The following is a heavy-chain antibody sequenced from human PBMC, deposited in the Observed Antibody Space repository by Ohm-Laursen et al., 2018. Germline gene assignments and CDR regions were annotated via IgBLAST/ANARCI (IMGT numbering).Heavy chain of an antibody. CDR2: ISNTGTT. CDR3: ASRGY. Sequence: SEALSLTWAVSGGSISSYYWSWIRQPPGKGLEWIGRISNTGTTNYNPSLRSRVTMSLDTAKNQFSLKLSSVTAADTAVYYCASRGYWGQGTLVTVSS. CDR1: GGSISSYY. D-gene: IGHD3-10*01. J-gene: IGHJ4*02. V-gene: IGHV4-4*07.